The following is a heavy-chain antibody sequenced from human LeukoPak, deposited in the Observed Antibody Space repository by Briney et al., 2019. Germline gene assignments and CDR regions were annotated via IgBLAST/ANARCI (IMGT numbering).Heavy chain of an antibody. CDR3: AREGYCSGGSCCYFQH. J-gene: IGHJ1*01. D-gene: IGHD2-15*01. CDR1: GGSFSGYY. CDR2: INHSGST. V-gene: IGHV4-34*01. Sequence: PSETLSLTCAVYGGSFSGYYWSWIRQPPGKGLEWIGEINHSGSTNYNPSLKSRVTISVDTSKNQFSLKLSSVTAADTAVYYCAREGYCSGGSCCYFQHWGKGTLVTVSS.